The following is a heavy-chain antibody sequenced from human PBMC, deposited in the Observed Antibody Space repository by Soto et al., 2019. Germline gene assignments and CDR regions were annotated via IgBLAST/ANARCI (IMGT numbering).Heavy chain of an antibody. J-gene: IGHJ4*02. D-gene: IGHD6-13*01. V-gene: IGHV1-69*02. CDR1: GGTFSIYT. CDR2: VIPIFDVT. Sequence: QVQLVQSGSEVKKPGSSVKVSCKASGGTFSIYTISWVRQAPGQGLEWMGRVIPIFDVTSYAQRFQGRATITADKTTPTAQMEPSSLRSEDTAASSSARARDNSNRPNFDYWGQGTLVTVSS. CDR3: ARARDNSNRPNFDY.